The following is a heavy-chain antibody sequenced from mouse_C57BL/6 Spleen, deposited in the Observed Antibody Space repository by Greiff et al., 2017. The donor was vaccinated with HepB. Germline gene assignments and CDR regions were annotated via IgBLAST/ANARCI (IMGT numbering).Heavy chain of an antibody. J-gene: IGHJ3*01. D-gene: IGHD2-3*01. CDR3: ARGGDGSTLWFAY. Sequence: VQLQQPGAELVRPGTSVKLSCKASGYTFTSYWMHWVKQRPGQGLEWIGVIDPSDSYTNYNQKFKGKATLTVDTSSSTAYMQLSSRTSEDSAVYYCARGGDGSTLWFAYWGQGTLVTVSA. CDR1: GYTFTSYW. CDR2: IDPSDSYT. V-gene: IGHV1-59*01.